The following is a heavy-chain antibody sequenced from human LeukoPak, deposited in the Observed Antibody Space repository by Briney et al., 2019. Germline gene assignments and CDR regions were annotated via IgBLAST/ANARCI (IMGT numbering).Heavy chain of an antibody. V-gene: IGHV1-2*02. Sequence: ASVTVSCKASGYIFTGYHIHWVRQARAQGVEWMGWIYPNSGGTNYAQKFQGRVTMTRDTSITTVYMELSRLTSDDTAVYGCARDRYGDGFAHFDYWGQGALVTVSS. CDR1: GYIFTGYH. D-gene: IGHD5-24*01. CDR3: ARDRYGDGFAHFDY. J-gene: IGHJ4*02. CDR2: IYPNSGGT.